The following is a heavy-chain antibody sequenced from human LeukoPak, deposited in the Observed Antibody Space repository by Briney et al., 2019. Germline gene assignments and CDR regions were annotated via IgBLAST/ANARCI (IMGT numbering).Heavy chain of an antibody. J-gene: IGHJ4*02. CDR1: GYTFTSNY. V-gene: IGHV1-18*04. Sequence: ASVKVSCKAFGYTFTSNYMHWVRQAPGQGLEWMGWISAYNGNTNYAQKLQGRVTMTTDTSTSTAYMELRSLRSDDTAVYYCARDLRVTRGPDYWGQGTLVTVSS. CDR3: ARDLRVTRGPDY. CDR2: ISAYNGNT.